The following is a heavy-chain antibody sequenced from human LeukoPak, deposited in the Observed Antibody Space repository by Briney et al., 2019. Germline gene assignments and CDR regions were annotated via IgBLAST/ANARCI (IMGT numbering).Heavy chain of an antibody. CDR3: ARDKGGYSYGPFDP. J-gene: IGHJ5*02. V-gene: IGHV1-69*05. D-gene: IGHD5-18*01. CDR1: GGTFSSYA. Sequence: ASVKVSCKASGGTFSSYAISWVRQAPGQGLEWMGRIIPIFGTANYAQKFQCRVTITTDESTSTAYMELSSLRAEDTAVYYCARDKGGYSYGPFDPWGQGTLVTVSS. CDR2: IIPIFGTA.